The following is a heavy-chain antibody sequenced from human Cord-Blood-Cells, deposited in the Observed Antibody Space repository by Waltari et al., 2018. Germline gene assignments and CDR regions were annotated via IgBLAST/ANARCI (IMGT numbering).Heavy chain of an antibody. J-gene: IGHJ4*02. CDR2: IYYSGST. Sequence: QLQLQVSGPGLVKPSETLSLTCTVPGGSISSSSYYWGWIRQPPGKGLEWIGSIYYSGSTYYNPSLKSRVTISVDTSKNQFSLKLSSVTAADTAMYYCAREKQQLVDYWGQGTLVTVSS. CDR1: GGSISSSSYY. D-gene: IGHD6-13*01. V-gene: IGHV4-39*07. CDR3: AREKQQLVDY.